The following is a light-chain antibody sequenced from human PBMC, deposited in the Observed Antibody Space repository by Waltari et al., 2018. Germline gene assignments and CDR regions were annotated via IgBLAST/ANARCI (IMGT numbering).Light chain of an antibody. CDR3: QQRSNWVFT. Sequence: EIVLTQSPATLSLSPGERATLSCRASQSVSSYLAWYQQKPGQDPRLLIYDASRRATGIPARFSGSGSGTDFTLTIRSLEPEDFAVYYCQQRSNWVFTFGPGTKVDIK. CDR2: DAS. V-gene: IGKV3-11*01. J-gene: IGKJ3*01. CDR1: QSVSSY.